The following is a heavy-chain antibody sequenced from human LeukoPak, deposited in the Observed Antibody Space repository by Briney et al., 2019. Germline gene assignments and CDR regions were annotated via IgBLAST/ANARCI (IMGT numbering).Heavy chain of an antibody. D-gene: IGHD5-18*01. Sequence: GASEKVSCKASGYTFTSYGIRWVRQAPGPGMEWMGWISAYNGNTNYAQKLQGRVTMTTDTSTSTAYMELRSLRSDDTAVCYCARGYSYGYDYWGQGTLVTVSS. CDR2: ISAYNGNT. CDR3: ARGYSYGYDY. CDR1: GYTFTSYG. J-gene: IGHJ4*02. V-gene: IGHV1-18*01.